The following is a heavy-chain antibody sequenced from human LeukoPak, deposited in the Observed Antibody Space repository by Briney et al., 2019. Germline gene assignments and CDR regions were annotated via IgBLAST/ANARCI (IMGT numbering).Heavy chain of an antibody. Sequence: PSETLSLTCTVSGGSISSYYWSWIRQPPGEGLEWIGYIYYTGNTNYNPSLESRVIISVDTSKNQFSLKLSSVTAADTAVYYCARHECGGSCYPEDYWGQGTLVTVSS. CDR3: ARHECGGSCYPEDY. J-gene: IGHJ4*02. CDR2: IYYTGNT. CDR1: GGSISSYY. D-gene: IGHD2-15*01. V-gene: IGHV4-59*08.